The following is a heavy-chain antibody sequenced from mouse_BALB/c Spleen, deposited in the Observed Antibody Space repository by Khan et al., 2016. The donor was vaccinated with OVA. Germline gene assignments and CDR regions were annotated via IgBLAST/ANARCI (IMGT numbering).Heavy chain of an antibody. D-gene: IGHD2-10*01. CDR3: ARAPYFSDTLDH. CDR2: INTYTGKP. V-gene: IGHV9-3-1*01. Sequence: QIQLVQSGPELKKPGETVKISCKASGYSFTNYGMNWVKQSPGKALKWMGWINTYTGKPTYADDFKGRFAFSLETSASTASLQLNNLKHDDTATDICARAPYFSDTLDHWGQGTSVTVSA. J-gene: IGHJ4*01. CDR1: GYSFTNYG.